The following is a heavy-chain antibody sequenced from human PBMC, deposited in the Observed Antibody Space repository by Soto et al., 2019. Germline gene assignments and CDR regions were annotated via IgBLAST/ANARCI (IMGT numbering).Heavy chain of an antibody. CDR1: GGTFSSYA. J-gene: IGHJ4*02. CDR3: ARVGAVAGSPDY. CDR2: IIPIFGTA. V-gene: IGHV1-69*13. Sequence: GASVKVSCKASGGTFSSYAISWVRQAPGQGLEWMGGIIPIFGTANYAQKFQGRVTITADESTSTAYMELSSLRSEDTAVYYYARVGAVAGSPDYWGQGTLVTVSS. D-gene: IGHD6-19*01.